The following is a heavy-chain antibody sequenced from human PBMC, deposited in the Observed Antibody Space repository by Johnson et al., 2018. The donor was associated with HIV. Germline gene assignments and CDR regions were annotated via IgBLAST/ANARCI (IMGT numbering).Heavy chain of an antibody. J-gene: IGHJ3*02. CDR2: IKQDGSEK. V-gene: IGHV3-7*01. CDR3: ARGGVLRYCDWLFEDAFDI. Sequence: EVQLVESGGGVVQPGRSLRLSCAASGFTFSSYWMSWVRQAPGKGLEWVANIKQDGSEKYYVDSVKGRFTISRDNAKNSLYLQMNSLRAEDTAVYYCARGGVLRYCDWLFEDAFDIGGQGTMVTVSS. D-gene: IGHD3-9*01. CDR1: GFTFSSYW.